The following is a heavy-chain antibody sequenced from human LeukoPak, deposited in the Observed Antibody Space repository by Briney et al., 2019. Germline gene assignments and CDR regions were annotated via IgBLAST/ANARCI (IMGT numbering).Heavy chain of an antibody. CDR2: IYYSGST. J-gene: IGHJ4*02. Sequence: SETLSLTCTVSGGSISSYYWSWIRQPPGKGLEWIGYIYYSGSTNYNPSLKSRVTISVDTSKNQFSLKLSSVTAADTAAYYCARFSTVTKTMGFDYWGQGTLVTVSS. CDR3: ARFSTVTKTMGFDY. CDR1: GGSISSYY. D-gene: IGHD4-17*01. V-gene: IGHV4-59*01.